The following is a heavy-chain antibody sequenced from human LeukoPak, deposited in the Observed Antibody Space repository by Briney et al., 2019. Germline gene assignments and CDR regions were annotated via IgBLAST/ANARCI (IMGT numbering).Heavy chain of an antibody. Sequence: GGSLRLSCAASGFTFSSYWMSWVRQAPGKGLEWVANIKQDGSEKYYADSVKGRFTISRDNSKNTLYLQMNSLRAEDTAVYYCAKDWEIIAAAGLADYWGQGTLVTVSS. V-gene: IGHV3-7*01. CDR3: AKDWEIIAAAGLADY. CDR2: IKQDGSEK. CDR1: GFTFSSYW. J-gene: IGHJ4*02. D-gene: IGHD6-13*01.